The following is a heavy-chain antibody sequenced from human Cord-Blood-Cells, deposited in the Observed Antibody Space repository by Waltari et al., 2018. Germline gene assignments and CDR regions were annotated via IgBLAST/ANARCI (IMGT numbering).Heavy chain of an antibody. CDR2: IIPIFGTA. D-gene: IGHD4-4*01. Sequence: QVQLVQSGAEVKKPGSSEKVSCKASGGTFSSYAISWVRQAPGQGLEWMGGIIPIFGTANYAQKFQGRVTITADESTSTAYMELSSLRSEDTAVYYCARRGRDYSNYYYYGMDVWGQGTTVTVSS. CDR1: GGTFSSYA. V-gene: IGHV1-69*01. CDR3: ARRGRDYSNYYYYGMDV. J-gene: IGHJ6*02.